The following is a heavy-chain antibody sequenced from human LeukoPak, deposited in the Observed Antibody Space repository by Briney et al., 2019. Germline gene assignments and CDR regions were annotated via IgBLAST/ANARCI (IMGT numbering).Heavy chain of an antibody. CDR2: IATGGHT. V-gene: IGHV3-13*01. Sequence: GGPLRLPCSASRYTLRKYHMHCPPQEKEKALEGVASIATGGHTFYAPSVKGRSTISRENAKSSVYLQMNSLVARDTAIYCCTRGGREAPCDVWGQGRMVAVSS. CDR1: RYTLRKYH. D-gene: IGHD1-26*01. CDR3: TRGGREAPCDV. J-gene: IGHJ3*01.